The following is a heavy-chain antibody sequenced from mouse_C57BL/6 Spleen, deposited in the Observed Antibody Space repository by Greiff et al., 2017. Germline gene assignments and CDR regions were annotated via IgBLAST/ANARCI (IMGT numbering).Heavy chain of an antibody. V-gene: IGHV5-17*01. D-gene: IGHD2-1*01. CDR2: ISSGSSTI. CDR1: GFTFSDYG. CDR3: ARRIYYGKGDYAMDY. J-gene: IGHJ4*01. Sequence: EVQLVESGGGLVKPGGSLKLSCAASGFTFSDYGMHWVRQAPEKGLEWVAYISSGSSTIYYADTVKGRFTISRDNAKNTLFLQMTSLRSEDTAMYYCARRIYYGKGDYAMDYWGQGTSVTGSS.